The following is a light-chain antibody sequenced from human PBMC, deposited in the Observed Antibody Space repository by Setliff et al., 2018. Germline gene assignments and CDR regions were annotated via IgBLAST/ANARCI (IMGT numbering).Light chain of an antibody. V-gene: IGLV2-14*03. CDR3: SSYKNTNKKV. J-gene: IGLJ1*01. CDR1: SSDISSYNY. Sequence: ALTQPPSASGSPGQSVTISCTGTSSDISSYNYVSWYQQHPGKAPKLIIYDVTKRPSGVSSRFSGSKSGNTASLTISGLQAEDEADYFCSSYKNTNKKVFGTGTKVTVL. CDR2: DVT.